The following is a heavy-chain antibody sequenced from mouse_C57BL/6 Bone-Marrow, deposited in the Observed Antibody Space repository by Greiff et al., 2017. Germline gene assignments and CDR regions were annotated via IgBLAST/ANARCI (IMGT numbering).Heavy chain of an antibody. CDR2: ISGGGGNT. CDR1: GFTFSSYT. CDR3: SRQVTTVLATKYFDV. J-gene: IGHJ1*03. D-gene: IGHD1-1*01. Sequence: GESGGGLVKPGGSLKLSCAASGFTFSSYTMSWVRQTPEKRLQWVAAISGGGGNTYYPDSVKGRFTISRDNDKNILYLQMSSLRSEDTALYYCSRQVTTVLATKYFDVWGTGTTVTVSS. V-gene: IGHV5-9*01.